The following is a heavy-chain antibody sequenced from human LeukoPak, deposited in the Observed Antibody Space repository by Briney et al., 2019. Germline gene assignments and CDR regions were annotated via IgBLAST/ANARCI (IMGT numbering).Heavy chain of an antibody. D-gene: IGHD1-26*01. CDR2: IYYSGST. CDR3: ARHSPVGIFYFDY. CDR1: GGSISNSSSY. Sequence: SETLSLTCTVSGGSISNSSSYWGWIRQPPGKGLEWIGSIYYSGSTYYNPSLKSRVTISVDTSKNQFSLKLSSVTAADTAVYYCARHSPVGIFYFDYWGQRTLVTVSS. J-gene: IGHJ4*02. V-gene: IGHV4-39*01.